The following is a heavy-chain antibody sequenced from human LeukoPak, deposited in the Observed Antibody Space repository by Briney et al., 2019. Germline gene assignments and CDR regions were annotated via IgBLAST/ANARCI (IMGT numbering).Heavy chain of an antibody. CDR3: ARGVQYYDFWTGKDWFDP. D-gene: IGHD3-3*01. CDR1: GGSISSGDYS. J-gene: IGHJ5*02. V-gene: IGHV4-30-2*01. Sequence: PSETLPLTCAVSGGSISSGDYSWSWIRQPPGKGLEWIGYIYHSGSTYYNPSLKSRVTISVDRSKNQFSLKLRSVTAADTAVYYCARGVQYYDFWTGKDWFDPWGQGTLVTVSS. CDR2: IYHSGST.